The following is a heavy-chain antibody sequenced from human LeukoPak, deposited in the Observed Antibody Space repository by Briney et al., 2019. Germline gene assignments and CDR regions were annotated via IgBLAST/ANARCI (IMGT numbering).Heavy chain of an antibody. CDR2: INHSGST. Sequence: PSETLSLTCAVYGGSFSGYYWSWIRQPPGKGLEWIGEINHSGSTNYNPSLKSRVTISVDTSKNQFSLKLSSVTAADTAVYYCARAHYYDSSGYYLPIDYWGQGTLVTVSS. D-gene: IGHD3-22*01. CDR3: ARAHYYDSSGYYLPIDY. J-gene: IGHJ4*02. CDR1: GGSFSGYY. V-gene: IGHV4-34*01.